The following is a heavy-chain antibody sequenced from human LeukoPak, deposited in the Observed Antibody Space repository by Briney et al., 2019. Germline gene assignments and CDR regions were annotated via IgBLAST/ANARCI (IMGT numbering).Heavy chain of an antibody. CDR3: ARVGVTPPYYYYYGMDV. V-gene: IGHV3-48*04. CDR1: GFTVSNNY. J-gene: IGHJ6*02. CDR2: ISSSSSTI. D-gene: IGHD4-23*01. Sequence: GSLRLSCAASGFTVSNNYMSWVRQAPGKGLEWVSYISSSSSTIYYADSVKGRFTISRDNAKNSLYLQMNSLRAEDTAVYYCARVGVTPPYYYYYGMDVWGQGTTVTVSS.